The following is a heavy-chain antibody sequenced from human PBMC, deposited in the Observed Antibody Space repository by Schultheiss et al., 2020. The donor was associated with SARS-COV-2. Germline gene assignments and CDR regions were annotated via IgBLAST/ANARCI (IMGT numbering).Heavy chain of an antibody. Sequence: GGSLRLSCAASGFAFSYFGIHWVRQAPGKGLEWVAVISYDGSNKYYADSVKDRFTISRDNAKNSLYLHMNSLTDEDTATYYCATVKGLQEWFISDFWDQGTLVTVSS. CDR3: ATVKGLQEWFISDF. V-gene: IGHV3-30*03. CDR1: GFAFSYFG. J-gene: IGHJ4*02. D-gene: IGHD5-18*01. CDR2: ISYDGSNK.